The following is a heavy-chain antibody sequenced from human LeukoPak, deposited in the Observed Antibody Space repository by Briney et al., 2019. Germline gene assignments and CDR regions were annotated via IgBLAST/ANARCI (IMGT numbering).Heavy chain of an antibody. CDR2: ISYDGSNK. D-gene: IGHD1-7*01. V-gene: IGHV3-30*04. CDR1: GFTFSSYA. J-gene: IGHJ4*02. Sequence: PGGSLRLSCAASGFTFSSYAMHWVRQAPGKGLEWVAVISYDGSNKYYADSVKGRFTISRDNSKNTLYLQMNSLRAEDTAVYYCATLELPQGWGQGTLVTVSS. CDR3: ATLELPQG.